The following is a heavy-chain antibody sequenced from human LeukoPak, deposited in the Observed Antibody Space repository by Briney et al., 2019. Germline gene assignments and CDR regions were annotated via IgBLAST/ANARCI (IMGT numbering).Heavy chain of an antibody. CDR3: ARTDIVVVPAAIGELGFDP. Sequence: SGTLSLTCAVSGGSISSSNWWTWVRQPPGKGLEWIGEINHSGSTNYNPSLKSRVTISVDTSKNQFSLKLSSVTAADTAVYYCARTDIVVVPAAIGELGFDPWGQGTLVTVSS. J-gene: IGHJ5*02. CDR1: GGSISSSNW. CDR2: INHSGST. D-gene: IGHD2-2*01. V-gene: IGHV4-4*02.